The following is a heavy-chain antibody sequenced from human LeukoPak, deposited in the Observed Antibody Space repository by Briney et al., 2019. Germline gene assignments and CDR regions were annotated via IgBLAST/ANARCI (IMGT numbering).Heavy chain of an antibody. CDR3: AREEVRATIFGVAEPTNWFDP. J-gene: IGHJ5*02. CDR2: INPNSGGT. Sequence: ASVKVSCKASGYTFTGYYMHWVRQAPGQGLEWMGWINPNSGGTNYAQKFQGRVTMTRDTSISTAYMELSRLRSDDTAVYYCAREEVRATIFGVAEPTNWFDPWGQGTLVTVSS. D-gene: IGHD3-3*01. CDR1: GYTFTGYY. V-gene: IGHV1-2*02.